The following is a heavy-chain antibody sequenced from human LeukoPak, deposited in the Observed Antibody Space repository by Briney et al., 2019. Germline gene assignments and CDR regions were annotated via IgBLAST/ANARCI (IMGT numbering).Heavy chain of an antibody. CDR2: INPKRGVT. CDR3: ARERNYGDYGNAFDV. D-gene: IGHD4-17*01. Sequence: ASVKVSCKASGYTFTDYYIHGMGQAPGQGLEWMGWINPKRGVTTYAQKFQGRVTMTRDTSITTAYMDLTWLRSDDTTIYYCARERNYGDYGNAFDVWGQGTKVTVSS. J-gene: IGHJ3*01. CDR1: GYTFTDYY. V-gene: IGHV1-2*02.